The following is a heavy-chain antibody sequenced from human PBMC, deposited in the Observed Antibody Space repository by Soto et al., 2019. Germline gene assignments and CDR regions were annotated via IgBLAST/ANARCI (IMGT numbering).Heavy chain of an antibody. CDR3: ARGGNNYDISGYAFDI. CDR1: GGSISSGGYY. J-gene: IGHJ3*02. D-gene: IGHD3-22*01. V-gene: IGHV4-31*03. CDR2: IYYSGST. Sequence: PSETLSITCTVSGGSISSGGYYWSWIRQHPGKGLEWIGYIYYSGSTYYNPSLKSRVTISVSTYKNQFAMKRSSVTTVDMVVYFCARGGNNYDISGYAFDIWGQRTMVTV.